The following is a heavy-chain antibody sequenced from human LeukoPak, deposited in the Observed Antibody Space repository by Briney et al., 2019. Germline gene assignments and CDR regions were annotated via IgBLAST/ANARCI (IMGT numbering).Heavy chain of an antibody. CDR2: IYYSGST. V-gene: IGHV4-39*07. J-gene: IGHJ5*02. CDR1: GGSIRSSSYW. D-gene: IGHD3-10*01. CDR3: ARGITMVRGVIPRPNWFDP. Sequence: SETLSLTCSVSGGSIRSSSYWWGWIRQPPGKGLEWITSIYYSGSTYYNPSLKSRVTISVDTSKNQFSLKLSSVTAADTAVYYCARGITMVRGVIPRPNWFDPWGQGTLVTVSS.